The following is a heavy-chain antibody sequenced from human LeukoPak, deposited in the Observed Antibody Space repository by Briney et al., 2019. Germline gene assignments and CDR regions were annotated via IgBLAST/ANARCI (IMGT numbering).Heavy chain of an antibody. CDR1: GFTFSTYG. CDR2: IWYDGSNK. V-gene: IGHV3-33*06. D-gene: IGHD6-19*01. CDR3: AKDGGSGWYVGSDY. Sequence: GRSLRLSCAASGFTFSTYGMHWVRQAPGKGLEWVAVIWYDGSNKYYADSVKGRFTISRDNSKNTLYLQMNSLRAEDTAVYYCAKDGGSGWYVGSDYWGQGTLVTVSS. J-gene: IGHJ4*02.